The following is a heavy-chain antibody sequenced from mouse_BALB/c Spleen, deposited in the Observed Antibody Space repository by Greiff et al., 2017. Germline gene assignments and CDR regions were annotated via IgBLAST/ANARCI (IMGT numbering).Heavy chain of an antibody. D-gene: IGHD1-1*02. Sequence: EVKVEESGGGLVKPGGSLKLSCAASGFAFSSYDMSWVRQTPEKRLEWVAYISSGGGSTYYPDTVKVRFTISRDNAKNTLYLQMSSLKSEDTAMYYCARQGGGFAYWGQGTLVTVSA. CDR2: ISSGGGST. V-gene: IGHV5-12-1*01. J-gene: IGHJ3*01. CDR1: GFAFSSYD. CDR3: ARQGGGFAY.